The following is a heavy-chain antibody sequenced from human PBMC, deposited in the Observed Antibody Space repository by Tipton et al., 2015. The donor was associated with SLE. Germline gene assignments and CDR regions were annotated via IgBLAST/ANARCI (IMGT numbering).Heavy chain of an antibody. J-gene: IGHJ4*02. CDR3: ARQRRITIFGY. Sequence: GLVKPSETLSLTCAVYGGSFSGYYWSWIRQPPGKGLEWIGEINHSGSTNYNPSLKSRVTISVDTSKNQFSLKLSSVTAADTAVYYCARQRRITIFGYWGQGTLVTVSS. V-gene: IGHV4-34*01. CDR1: GGSFSGYY. CDR2: INHSGST. D-gene: IGHD3-3*01.